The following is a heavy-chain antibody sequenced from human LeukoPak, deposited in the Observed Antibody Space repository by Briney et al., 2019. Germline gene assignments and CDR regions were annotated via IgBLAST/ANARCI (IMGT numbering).Heavy chain of an antibody. CDR3: ARYYYGSGSPDPCFDY. J-gene: IGHJ4*02. V-gene: IGHV1-2*02. Sequence: ASVKVSCQASGYTFNGYYMHWVRQAPGQGLEWMGWINPNSGGTNYAQKFHGSVTMTRDTSISTAYMELSRLRSDGTAVYYCARYYYGSGSPDPCFDYWGQGTLVTVSS. CDR1: GYTFNGYY. D-gene: IGHD3-10*01. CDR2: INPNSGGT.